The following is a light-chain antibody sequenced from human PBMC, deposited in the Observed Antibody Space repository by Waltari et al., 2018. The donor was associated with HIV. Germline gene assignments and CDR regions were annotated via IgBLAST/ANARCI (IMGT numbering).Light chain of an antibody. CDR2: GAS. V-gene: IGKV3-20*01. J-gene: IGKJ4*01. CDR1: QRLRSAS. CDR3: QQYAASPLT. Sequence: EIVLTQSPGTLSLSPGERATLSCRASQRLRSASLALYQQKPGQAPRLLLYGASSRAPGIPDRCSGSGAVTDFILTISRLEPEDCAVYYCQQYAASPLTFGGGTKVEIK.